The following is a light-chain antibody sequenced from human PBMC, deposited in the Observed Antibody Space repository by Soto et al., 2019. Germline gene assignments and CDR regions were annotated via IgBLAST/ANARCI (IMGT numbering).Light chain of an antibody. Sequence: EIVLTQSPGTLSLSPVERATLSCSSSQSVSSNYLAWYQQKPGQAPRLLIYGASSRATGIPDRFSGSGSGTDFTLTISRLEPEDFAVYYCQQYGSSPMTFGQGTRLEI. V-gene: IGKV3-20*01. J-gene: IGKJ5*01. CDR2: GAS. CDR3: QQYGSSPMT. CDR1: QSVSSNY.